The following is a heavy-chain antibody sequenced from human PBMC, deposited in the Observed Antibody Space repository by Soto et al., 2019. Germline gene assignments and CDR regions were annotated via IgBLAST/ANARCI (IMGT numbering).Heavy chain of an antibody. CDR3: ARQRVLGYCSGGSCNRPYYGMDG. CDR2: IYYSGST. CDR1: GGSISSGGYY. J-gene: IGHJ6*02. V-gene: IGHV4-31*03. Sequence: HTLSLTCTVSGGSISSGGYYWSWIRQHPGKGLEWIGYIYYSGSTYYNPSLKSRVTISVDTSKNQFSLKLSSVTAADTAVYYCARQRVLGYCSGGSCNRPYYGMDGWGQGTTVTVSS. D-gene: IGHD2-15*01.